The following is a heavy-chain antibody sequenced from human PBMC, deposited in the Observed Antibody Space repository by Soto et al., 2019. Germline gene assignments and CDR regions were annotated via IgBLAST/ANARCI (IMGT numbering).Heavy chain of an antibody. Sequence: SETLSLTCTVSGDSVSSGNKYWSWIRQAPGKGLEWIGYIFSSGTTYYNPSLKSRLTMSLDTSQNQFSLRLASVTDADSAVYYCARVPSPFDYYYAMDVWGQGTTVTVSS. J-gene: IGHJ6*02. D-gene: IGHD3-16*01. CDR1: GDSVSSGNKY. V-gene: IGHV4-30-4*01. CDR3: ARVPSPFDYYYAMDV. CDR2: IFSSGTT.